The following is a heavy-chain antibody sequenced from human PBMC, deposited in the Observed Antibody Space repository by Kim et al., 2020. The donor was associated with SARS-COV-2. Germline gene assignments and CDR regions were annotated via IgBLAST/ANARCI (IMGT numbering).Heavy chain of an antibody. CDR3: ARDGYSSSWSHWFDP. CDR2: IYKGVTT. CDR1: GASVSSGGDY. Sequence: SETLSLTCIVSGASVSSGGDYWSWIRQPPGKGLEWIGYIYKGVTTDYNPSLSSRVKISVDRSQNQFSLELTSVTAADTAVYYCARDGYSSSWSHWFDPWG. D-gene: IGHD6-19*01. J-gene: IGHJ5*02. V-gene: IGHV4-61*08.